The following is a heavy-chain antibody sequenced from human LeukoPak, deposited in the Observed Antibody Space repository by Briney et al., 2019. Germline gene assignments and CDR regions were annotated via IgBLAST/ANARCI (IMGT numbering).Heavy chain of an antibody. CDR1: GYTFTGYY. J-gene: IGHJ4*02. D-gene: IGHD4-17*01. Sequence: ASVKVSCKASGYTFTGYYMHWVRQAPGQGLEWMGRINPSGGSTSYAQKFQGRVTMTRDTSTSTVYMELSSLRSEDTAVYYCAVAGYGDYGFDYWGQGTLVTVSS. CDR2: INPSGGST. V-gene: IGHV1-46*03. CDR3: AVAGYGDYGFDY.